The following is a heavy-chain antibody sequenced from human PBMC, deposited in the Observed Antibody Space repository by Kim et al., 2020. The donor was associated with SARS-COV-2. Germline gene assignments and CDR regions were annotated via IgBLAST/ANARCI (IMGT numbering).Heavy chain of an antibody. CDR1: GGSISSSSYY. Sequence: SETLSLTCTVSGGSISSSSYYWGWIRQPPGKGLEWIGSIYYSGSTYYNPSLKSRVTISVDTSKNQFSLKLSSVTAADTAVYYCARTQAPFWSGYYKGGWFDPWGQGTLVTVSS. CDR3: ARTQAPFWSGYYKGGWFDP. V-gene: IGHV4-39*01. CDR2: IYYSGST. J-gene: IGHJ5*02. D-gene: IGHD3-3*01.